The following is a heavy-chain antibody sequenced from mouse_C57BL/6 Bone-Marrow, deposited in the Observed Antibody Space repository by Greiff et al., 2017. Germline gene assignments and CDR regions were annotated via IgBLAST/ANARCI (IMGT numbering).Heavy chain of an antibody. D-gene: IGHD2-14*01. CDR1: GYTFTNYW. Sequence: VQLVESGAELVRPGTSVKMSCKASGYTFTNYWIGWAKQRPGHGLEWIGDIYPGGGYTNYNEKFKGKATLTADKSSSTAYMQFSSLTSEDSAIYYCARGGYPFDYWGQGTTLTVSS. CDR3: ARGGYPFDY. V-gene: IGHV1-63*01. J-gene: IGHJ2*01. CDR2: IYPGGGYT.